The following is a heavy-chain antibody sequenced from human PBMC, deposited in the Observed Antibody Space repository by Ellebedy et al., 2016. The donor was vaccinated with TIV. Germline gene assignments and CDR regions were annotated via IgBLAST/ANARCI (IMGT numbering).Heavy chain of an antibody. D-gene: IGHD2-8*01. CDR2: INQHGGDR. CDR1: GFIFGSFC. J-gene: IGHJ4*02. CDR3: AREAINYGTNSYYFDY. Sequence: GESLKISCAVSGFIFGSFCMSWVRQAPGRGLEWVASINQHGGDRQYVDSVRGRFTISRDNAKNSLSLQMNSLRAEDTAVYYCAREAINYGTNSYYFDYWGQGTLVAVSS. V-gene: IGHV3-7*01.